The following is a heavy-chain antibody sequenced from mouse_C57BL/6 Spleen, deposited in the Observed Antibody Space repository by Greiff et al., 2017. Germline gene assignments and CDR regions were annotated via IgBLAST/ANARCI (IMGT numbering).Heavy chain of an antibody. CDR3: ARYYGSRTWFAD. CDR1: GYTFTSYG. D-gene: IGHD1-1*01. CDR2: IYPRSGNT. J-gene: IGHJ3*01. V-gene: IGHV1-81*01. Sequence: QVQLQQSGAELARPGASVKLSCKASGYTFTSYGISWVKQRTGQGLGWIGEIYPRSGNTYYNEKFKGKATLTADKSSSAAYMELRSLTSEDSAVYFCARYYGSRTWFADWGQGTLVTVSA.